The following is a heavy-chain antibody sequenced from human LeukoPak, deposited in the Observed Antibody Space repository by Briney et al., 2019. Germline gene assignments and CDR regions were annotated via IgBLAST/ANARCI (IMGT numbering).Heavy chain of an antibody. CDR2: IYTSGST. CDR3: ARERTDSSSWYDDAFDI. J-gene: IGHJ3*02. CDR1: GGSISSYY. D-gene: IGHD6-13*01. V-gene: IGHV4-4*07. Sequence: SEALSLTCTVSGGSISSYYWSWIRQPAGKGLEWIGRIYTSGSTNYNPSLKSRVTMSVDTSKNQFSLKLSSVTAADTAVYYCARERTDSSSWYDDAFDIWGQGTMVTVSS.